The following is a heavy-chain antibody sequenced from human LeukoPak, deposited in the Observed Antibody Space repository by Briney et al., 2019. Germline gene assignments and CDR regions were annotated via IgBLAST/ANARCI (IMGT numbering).Heavy chain of an antibody. Sequence: GGSLRLSXAASGFIFSSYGMHWVRQAPGKGLEWVAFIRYDGSNKYYADSVKGRFTISRDNSKNTLYLQMNSLRAEDTAVYYCAKPFPSSGYYDGVQYYFDYWGQGTLVTVSS. CDR2: IRYDGSNK. D-gene: IGHD3-22*01. V-gene: IGHV3-30*02. CDR1: GFIFSSYG. J-gene: IGHJ4*02. CDR3: AKPFPSSGYYDGVQYYFDY.